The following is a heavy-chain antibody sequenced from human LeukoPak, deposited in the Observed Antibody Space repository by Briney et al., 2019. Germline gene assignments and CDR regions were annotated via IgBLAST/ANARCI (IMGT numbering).Heavy chain of an antibody. Sequence: ASVKVSCKASGYTFTGYYMHWVRQAPGQGLEWMGRINPNSGGTNYAQKFQGRVTMTRDTAISTAYMELSRLRSDDTAVYYCARDFLGSYYPRDLDYWGQGTLVTVSS. CDR1: GYTFTGYY. CDR3: ARDFLGSYYPRDLDY. V-gene: IGHV1-2*06. D-gene: IGHD1-26*01. CDR2: INPNSGGT. J-gene: IGHJ4*02.